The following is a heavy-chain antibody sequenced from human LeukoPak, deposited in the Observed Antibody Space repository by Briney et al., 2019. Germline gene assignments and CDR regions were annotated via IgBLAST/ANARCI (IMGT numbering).Heavy chain of an antibody. J-gene: IGHJ4*02. D-gene: IGHD5-24*01. Sequence: AGGSLRLSCAASGFTVSSNYMSWVRQAPGKGLEWVSVIYSGGSTYYADSVKGRFTISRDNSKNTLYLQMNSLRAEDTAVYYCARMRWLDYWGQGTLVTASS. V-gene: IGHV3-66*02. CDR2: IYSGGST. CDR1: GFTVSSNY. CDR3: ARMRWLDY.